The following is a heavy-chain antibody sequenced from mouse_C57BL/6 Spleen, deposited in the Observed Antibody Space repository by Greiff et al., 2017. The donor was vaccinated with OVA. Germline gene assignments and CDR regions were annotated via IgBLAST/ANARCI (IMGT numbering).Heavy chain of an antibody. CDR2: IYPGDGDT. V-gene: IGHV1-82*01. CDR1: GYAFSSSW. Sequence: VQLKESGPELVKPGASVKISCKASGYAFSSSWMNWVKQRPGKGLEWIGRIYPGDGDTNYNGKFKGKATLTADKSSSTAYMQLSSLTSEDSAVYFCARRDGNYFDYWGQGTTLTVSS. D-gene: IGHD1-2*01. CDR3: ARRDGNYFDY. J-gene: IGHJ2*01.